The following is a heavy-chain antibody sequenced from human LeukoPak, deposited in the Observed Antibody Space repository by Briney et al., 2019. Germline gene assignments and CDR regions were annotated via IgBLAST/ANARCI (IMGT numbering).Heavy chain of an antibody. D-gene: IGHD2-2*01. CDR2: ISGSGGST. CDR3: AKDDCSSTSCYRTYAFDI. J-gene: IGHJ3*02. Sequence: GGSLRLSCAASGFTFSSYAMSWVRQAPGKGLEWVSAISGSGGSTYYADSVKGRFTISRDNSKNTLYLQMNSLRAEDTAVYYCAKDDCSSTSCYRTYAFDIWGQGTTVTVSS. CDR1: GFTFSSYA. V-gene: IGHV3-23*01.